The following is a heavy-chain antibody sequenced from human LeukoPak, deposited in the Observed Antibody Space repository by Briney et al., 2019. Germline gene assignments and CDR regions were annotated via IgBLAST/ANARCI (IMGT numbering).Heavy chain of an antibody. CDR3: PTLSGFFLP. J-gene: IGHJ5*02. CDR1: GFTFSSYA. V-gene: IGHV3-23*01. Sequence: PGGSLRLSCAASGFTFSSYAMSWVRQAPGKGLEWVSTISGSGGSTYYADSVKGRFTISRDTSKNTLYVQMNSLRAEDTAIYYCPTLSGFFLPCGQGTLVTVSS. CDR2: ISGSGGST. D-gene: IGHD5-12*01.